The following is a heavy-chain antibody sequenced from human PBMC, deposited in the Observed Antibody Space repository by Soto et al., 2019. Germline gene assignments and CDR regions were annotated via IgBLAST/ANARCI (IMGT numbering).Heavy chain of an antibody. D-gene: IGHD2-2*01. J-gene: IGHJ5*02. CDR3: ARGGRNIVVVPDAPPNWFDP. V-gene: IGHV4-34*01. CDR1: GGSFSGYY. Sequence: SETLSLTCAVYGGSFSGYYWSWIRQPPGKGLEWIGEINHSGSTNYNPSLKSRVTISVDTSKNQFSLKLSSVTAADTAVYYCARGGRNIVVVPDAPPNWFDPWGQGTLVTVSS. CDR2: INHSGST.